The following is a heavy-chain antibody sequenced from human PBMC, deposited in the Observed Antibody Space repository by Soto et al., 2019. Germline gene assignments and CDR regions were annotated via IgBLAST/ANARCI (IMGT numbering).Heavy chain of an antibody. CDR1: GGTFSSYT. V-gene: IGHV1-69*08. Sequence: QVQLVQSGAEVKKPGSSVKVSCKASGGTFSSYTISWVRPAPGQGLEWMGRIIPILGIANYAQKFQGRVTITADKSTSTAYMELSSLRSEYTAVYYCAREPPSYYYMDVWGKGTTVTVSS. CDR2: IIPILGIA. J-gene: IGHJ6*03. CDR3: AREPPSYYYMDV.